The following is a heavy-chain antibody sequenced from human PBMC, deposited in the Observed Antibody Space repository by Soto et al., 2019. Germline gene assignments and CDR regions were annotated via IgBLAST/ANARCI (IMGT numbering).Heavy chain of an antibody. Sequence: EVQLLESGGGLVQPGGSLRLSCAASGFTFSTNPMSWVGQPPGKGLEWVSAISGSGGSTSKADSVKGRFTTSRDNSKNTLYLQMNSLRAEDTAVYYCAGSDILTGHDAFDIWGQGTMVTVSS. J-gene: IGHJ3*02. D-gene: IGHD3-9*01. CDR3: AGSDILTGHDAFDI. CDR2: ISGSGGST. CDR1: GFTFSTNP. V-gene: IGHV3-23*01.